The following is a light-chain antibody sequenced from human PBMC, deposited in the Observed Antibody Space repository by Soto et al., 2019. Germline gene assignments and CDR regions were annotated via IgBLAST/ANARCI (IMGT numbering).Light chain of an antibody. Sequence: ESVLTQSPGTLSLSPGERATLSCSASQSVSSSYLAWYQQKPGQAPRLLIYGASSRATGIPDRFSGSGSGTDFTLTISRLEPEDFAVYYCQQYGSSRVTFGQGTRLEIK. V-gene: IGKV3-20*01. CDR3: QQYGSSRVT. CDR2: GAS. CDR1: QSVSSSY. J-gene: IGKJ5*01.